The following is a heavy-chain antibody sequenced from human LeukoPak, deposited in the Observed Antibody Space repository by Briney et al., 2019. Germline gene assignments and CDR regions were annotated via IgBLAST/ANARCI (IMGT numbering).Heavy chain of an antibody. J-gene: IGHJ3*02. V-gene: IGHV4-59*01. CDR3: ARDGKYYDSSGYYQERAFDI. CDR2: IYYSGST. D-gene: IGHD3-22*01. Sequence: SETLSLTCTVSGGPISSYYWSWIRQPPGKGLEWIGYIYYSGSTNYNPSLKSRVTISVDTSKNQFSLKLSSVTAADTAVYYCARDGKYYDSSGYYQERAFDIWGQGTMVTVSS. CDR1: GGPISSYY.